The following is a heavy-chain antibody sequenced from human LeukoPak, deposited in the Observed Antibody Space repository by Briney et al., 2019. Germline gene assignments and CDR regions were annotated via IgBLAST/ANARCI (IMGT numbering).Heavy chain of an antibody. CDR1: GFTVTDNY. J-gene: IGHJ3*02. CDR2: ISGSGGST. CDR3: AKDFIAARLDAFDI. Sequence: PGGSLRLSCAASGFTVTDNYMNWVRQSSGKGLEWVSAISGSGGSTYYADSVEGRFTISRDNSKNTLYLQMNSLRAEDTAVYYCAKDFIAARLDAFDIWGQGTMVTVSS. V-gene: IGHV3-23*01. D-gene: IGHD6-6*01.